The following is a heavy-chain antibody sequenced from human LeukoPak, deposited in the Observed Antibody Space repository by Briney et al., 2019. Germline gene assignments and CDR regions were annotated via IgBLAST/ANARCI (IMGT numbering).Heavy chain of an antibody. CDR1: GFTFGSYE. D-gene: IGHD3-16*01. Sequence: GGSLRLSCAASGFTFGSYEMSWVRQAQGXGLEWVSYISSSGGTIYYADSVKGRFTISRDNAKNSLYLQMNSLRAEDTAVYYCARRGGKFDYWGQGTLVTVSS. V-gene: IGHV3-48*03. J-gene: IGHJ4*02. CDR3: ARRGGKFDY. CDR2: ISSSGGTI.